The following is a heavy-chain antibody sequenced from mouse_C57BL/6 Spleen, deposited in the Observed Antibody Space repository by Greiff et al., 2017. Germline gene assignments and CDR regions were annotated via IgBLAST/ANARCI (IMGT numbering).Heavy chain of an antibody. CDR1: GFTFSDYG. V-gene: IGHV5-17*01. Sequence: EVKLMESGGGLVKPGGSLKLSCAASGFTFSDYGMHWVRQAPEKGLEWVAYISSGSSTIYYADTVKGRFTISRDNAKNTLFLQMTSLRSEDTAMYYCARYYYGSSAYAMDYWGQGTSVTVSS. CDR3: ARYYYGSSAYAMDY. CDR2: ISSGSSTI. J-gene: IGHJ4*01. D-gene: IGHD1-1*01.